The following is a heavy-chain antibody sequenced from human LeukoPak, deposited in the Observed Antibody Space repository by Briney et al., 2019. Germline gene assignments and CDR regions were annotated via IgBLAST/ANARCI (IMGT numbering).Heavy chain of an antibody. Sequence: ASVKVSCKASGYTFTRYYMHWVRQAPGQGLEWMGIINPSGGSTNYAQKFQGRVTMTRDKSTSTVYMELSSLRSEDTAVYYCARAYSSSWYYFDYWGQGTLVTVSS. D-gene: IGHD6-13*01. CDR1: GYTFTRYY. V-gene: IGHV1-46*03. J-gene: IGHJ4*02. CDR3: ARAYSSSWYYFDY. CDR2: INPSGGST.